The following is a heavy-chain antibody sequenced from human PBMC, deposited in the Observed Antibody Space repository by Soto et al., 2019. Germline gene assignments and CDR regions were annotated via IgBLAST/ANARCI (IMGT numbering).Heavy chain of an antibody. D-gene: IGHD5-12*01. CDR3: ARGEMATTNNYYGMDV. CDR2: ISYDGSNK. J-gene: IGHJ6*02. Sequence: QVQLVESGGGVVQPGRSLRLSCEASGFTFSSYDMHWVRQAPGKWLEWVAVISYDGSNKYYADSVKGRFTISRDNSQNTQNLQMNSLRARDTAVYYCARGEMATTNNYYGMDVWGQGTTVTVSS. CDR1: GFTFSSYD. V-gene: IGHV3-30-3*01.